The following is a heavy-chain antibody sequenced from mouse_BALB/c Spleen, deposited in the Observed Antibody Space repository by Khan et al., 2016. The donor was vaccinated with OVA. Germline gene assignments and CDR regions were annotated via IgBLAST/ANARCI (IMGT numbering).Heavy chain of an antibody. D-gene: IGHD2-14*01. CDR1: GHTFRNNG. V-gene: IGHV9-3-1*01. J-gene: IGHJ4*01. CDR3: ARVEYDRTMNS. Sequence: QIQLVQSGPELKKPGETVKISCKASGHTFRNNGMNWVKQAPGKGLKWMGWINTYTGEPTYADDFKGRFAFSSETSANTAYLQINNLKNEDTATDVCARVEYDRTMNSWGQGTSVTVSS. CDR2: INTYTGEP.